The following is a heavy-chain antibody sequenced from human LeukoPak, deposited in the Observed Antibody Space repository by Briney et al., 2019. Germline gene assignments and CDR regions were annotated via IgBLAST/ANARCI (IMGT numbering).Heavy chain of an antibody. CDR1: GFTFRTYA. Sequence: GGSLRLSCAASGFTFRTYAMSWVRQSPGKGLEWVSAIGGSGGTTKYADSVKGRFTISRDNAKNTLYLQMNSLRAEDTAVYYCARGGFALNVPVVGLNWFDPWGQGTLVTVSS. D-gene: IGHD2-2*01. J-gene: IGHJ5*02. CDR3: ARGGFALNVPVVGLNWFDP. V-gene: IGHV3-23*01. CDR2: IGGSGGTT.